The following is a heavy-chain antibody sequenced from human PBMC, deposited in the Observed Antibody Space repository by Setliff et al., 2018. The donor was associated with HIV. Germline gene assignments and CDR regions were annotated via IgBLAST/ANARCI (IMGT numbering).Heavy chain of an antibody. Sequence: GGSLRLSCAASGFTFGDYTMNWVRQAPGKGLEWVSCISSSRNYRHYADSVKGRFTISRDNAKNSLYLEMNSLRAEDTAVYYCARAPYHHDGSGFKPWAYAFDSWGQGTMVTVS. CDR3: ARAPYHHDGSGFKPWAYAFDS. J-gene: IGHJ3*02. V-gene: IGHV3-21*01. CDR1: GFTFGDYT. CDR2: ISSSRNYR. D-gene: IGHD3-22*01.